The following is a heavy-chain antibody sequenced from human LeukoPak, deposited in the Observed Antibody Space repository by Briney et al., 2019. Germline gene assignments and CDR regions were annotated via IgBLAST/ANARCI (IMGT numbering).Heavy chain of an antibody. J-gene: IGHJ4*02. CDR2: INAGNGNT. CDR3: ARGPTYSYGLLDY. Sequence: ASVKVSCKASGYTFINYAMHWVRQAPGQRLEWMGWINAGNGNTKYSQKIQGRVTITRDTSATTAYMELSSLRSEDTAVYYCARGPTYSYGLLDYWGQGTLVTVSS. CDR1: GYTFINYA. V-gene: IGHV1-3*01. D-gene: IGHD5-18*01.